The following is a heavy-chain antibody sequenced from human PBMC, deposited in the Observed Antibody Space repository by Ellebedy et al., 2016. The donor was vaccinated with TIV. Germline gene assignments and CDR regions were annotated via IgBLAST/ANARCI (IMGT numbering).Heavy chain of an antibody. J-gene: IGHJ6*02. V-gene: IGHV3-30*04. CDR1: GFTFSSYA. CDR2: VSYDGRNK. CDR3: ARDAVQFYYYGMDV. Sequence: GGSLRLSCAASGFTFSSYAIHWVRQAPGKGLEWVAVVSYDGRNKYYADSVKGRFTISRDNSKNTLYLQMNILRPEDTAVYYCARDAVQFYYYGMDVWGQGTTVTVSS.